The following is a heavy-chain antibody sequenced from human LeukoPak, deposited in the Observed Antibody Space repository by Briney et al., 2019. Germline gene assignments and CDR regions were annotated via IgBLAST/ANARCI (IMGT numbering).Heavy chain of an antibody. J-gene: IGHJ3*02. D-gene: IGHD2-15*01. Sequence: PGRSLRLSCAASGFTFDDYAMHWVRQAPGKGLEWVSGISWNSGSIGYADSVKGRFTISRDNAKNSLYLQMNSLRAEDTALYYCAKDIHHQVVVAATGSAFDIWGQGTMVTVSS. CDR3: AKDIHHQVVVAATGSAFDI. V-gene: IGHV3-9*01. CDR2: ISWNSGSI. CDR1: GFTFDDYA.